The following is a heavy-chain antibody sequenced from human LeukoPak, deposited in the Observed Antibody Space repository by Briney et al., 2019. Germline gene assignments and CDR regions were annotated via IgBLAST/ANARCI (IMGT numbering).Heavy chain of an antibody. CDR2: INDYGSRT. D-gene: IGHD1-26*01. J-gene: IGHJ4*02. Sequence: GGSLRLSCSASGFTFSRCAMRWVRQGPGKGLEYVSGINDYGSRTHYGDSAKGRFIISRDDSRNTVFLHMNSLRGDGTALYYCVKDLSGSYTFDYWGQGILVTVSS. CDR1: GFTFSRCA. CDR3: VKDLSGSYTFDY. V-gene: IGHV3-64D*09.